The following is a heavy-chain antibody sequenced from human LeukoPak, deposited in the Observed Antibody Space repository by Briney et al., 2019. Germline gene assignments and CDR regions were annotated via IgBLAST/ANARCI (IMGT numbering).Heavy chain of an antibody. CDR2: SYYSGST. CDR1: GGSISSSSYY. CDR3: ARRGYCSGGSCYRWFDP. J-gene: IGHJ5*02. V-gene: IGHV4-39*01. D-gene: IGHD2-15*01. Sequence: SETLSLTCTVSGGSISSSSYYWGWIRQPPGKGLEWIGSSYYSGSTYYNPSLKSRVTISVDTSKNQFSLQLSSVTAADTAVYYCARRGYCSGGSCYRWFDPWGQGTLVTVSS.